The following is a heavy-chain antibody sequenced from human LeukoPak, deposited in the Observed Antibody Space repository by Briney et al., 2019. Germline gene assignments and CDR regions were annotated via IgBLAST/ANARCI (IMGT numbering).Heavy chain of an antibody. J-gene: IGHJ4*02. D-gene: IGHD1-1*01. CDR2: INPNSGGT. CDR3: ATVLERHFDY. CDR1: GYTFTGYY. Sequence: ASVKVSCKASGYTFTGYYIHWVRQAPGQGLEWMGWINPNSGGTNYAQEFEGRVTMTRDTSISTAYMELSRLRSDDTAVYYCATVLERHFDYWGQGTLVTVSS. V-gene: IGHV1-2*02.